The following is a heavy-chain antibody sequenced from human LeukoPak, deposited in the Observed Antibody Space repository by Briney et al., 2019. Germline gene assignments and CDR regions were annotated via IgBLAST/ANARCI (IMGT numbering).Heavy chain of an antibody. CDR2: IYYSGST. J-gene: IGHJ6*03. Sequence: SETLSLTCTVSGGSISSSSYYWGWIRQPPGKGLEWIGSIYYSGSTYYNPSLKSRVTISVDTSKNQFSLKLSSVTAADTAVYYCARNSRGYYYMDVWGKGTTVTISS. V-gene: IGHV4-39*01. CDR1: GGSISSSSYY. CDR3: ARNSRGYYYMDV.